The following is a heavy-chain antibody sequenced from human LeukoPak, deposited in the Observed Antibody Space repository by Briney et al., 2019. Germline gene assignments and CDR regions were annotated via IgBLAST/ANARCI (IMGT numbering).Heavy chain of an antibody. J-gene: IGHJ4*02. CDR2: IKQDGSGK. CDR3: ARDPDQIVGANFDY. CDR1: GFTFSSYW. V-gene: IGHV3-7*01. Sequence: GGSLRLSCAASGFTFSSYWMNWVRQAPWKGLEWVANIKQDGSGKYYVDSVKGRFTISRDNAKNSLYLQMNSLTAEDTAVYYCARDPDQIVGANFDYWGQGTLVTVSS. D-gene: IGHD1-26*01.